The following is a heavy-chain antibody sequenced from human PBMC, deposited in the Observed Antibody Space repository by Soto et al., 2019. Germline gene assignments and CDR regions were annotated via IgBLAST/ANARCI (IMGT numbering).Heavy chain of an antibody. CDR3: ARDYVLGFLQPS. V-gene: IGHV3-11*01. CDR1: GFTFSDYY. Sequence: GGSLRLSCAASGFTFSDYYMSWIRQAPGKGLEWVSYISSSGSTIYYADSVKGRFTISRDNAKNSLHLQMNSLRAEDTAVYYCARDYVLGFLQPSWGQRTLVTVSS. D-gene: IGHD4-4*01. J-gene: IGHJ5*02. CDR2: ISSSGSTI.